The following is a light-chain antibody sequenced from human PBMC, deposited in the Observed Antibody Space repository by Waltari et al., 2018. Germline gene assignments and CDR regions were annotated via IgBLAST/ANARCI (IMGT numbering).Light chain of an antibody. CDR1: QGIDSW. CDR3: QQAYAFPLT. Sequence: DILLTQSPSSVSASVGDRVTLTCRASQGIDSWLAWYQQKPGRAPKLLIFTISTLQGGVPSRFSGSGSGTEFTLTISSLQPDDFATYYCQQAYAFPLTFGGGTKVEIK. J-gene: IGKJ4*01. CDR2: TIS. V-gene: IGKV1-12*01.